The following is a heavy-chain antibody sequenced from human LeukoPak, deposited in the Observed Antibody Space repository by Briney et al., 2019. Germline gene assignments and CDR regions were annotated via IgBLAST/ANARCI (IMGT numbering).Heavy chain of an antibody. Sequence: GGSLRLSCAASGFTFSSYAMHWVRQAPGKGLEWVAVISYDGSNKYYADSVEGRFTISRDNSKNTLYLQMNSLRGEDTAVYYCARDITIFGVVIADYWGQGTLVTVSS. D-gene: IGHD3-3*01. J-gene: IGHJ4*02. CDR3: ARDITIFGVVIADY. V-gene: IGHV3-30*04. CDR2: ISYDGSNK. CDR1: GFTFSSYA.